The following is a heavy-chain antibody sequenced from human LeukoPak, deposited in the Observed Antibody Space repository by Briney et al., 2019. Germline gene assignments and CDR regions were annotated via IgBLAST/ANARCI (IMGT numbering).Heavy chain of an antibody. J-gene: IGHJ4*02. CDR1: GGSISSYY. D-gene: IGHD3-22*01. CDR2: IYTSGST. Sequence: SETLSLTCTVSGGSISSYYWSWIRQPAGKGLEWIGRIYTSGSTNYNPSLKSRVTMSVDTSKNQFSLKLSSVTAADTAVYYCAIVITMIILIIKTPPPIYYGGQGPLSTVSS. V-gene: IGHV4-4*07. CDR3: AIVITMIILIIKTPPPIYY.